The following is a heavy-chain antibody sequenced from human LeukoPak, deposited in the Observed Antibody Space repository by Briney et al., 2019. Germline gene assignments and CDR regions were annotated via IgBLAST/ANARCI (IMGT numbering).Heavy chain of an antibody. CDR2: INPNSGGT. J-gene: IGHJ4*02. CDR3: ARVRAAAQEDYFDY. V-gene: IGHV1-2*02. CDR1: GYNFTGYY. Sequence: AASVKVSCKASGYNFTGYYMHWVRQAPGQGLEWMGWINPNSGGTNYAQKFQGRVTMTRDTSISTAYMELSRLRSDDTAVYYCARVRAAAQEDYFDYWGQGTLVTVSS. D-gene: IGHD6-13*01.